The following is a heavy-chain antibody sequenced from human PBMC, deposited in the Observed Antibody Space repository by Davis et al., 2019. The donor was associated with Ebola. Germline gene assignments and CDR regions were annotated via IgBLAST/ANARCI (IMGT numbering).Heavy chain of an antibody. J-gene: IGHJ3*02. CDR1: GGSFSGYY. CDR2: IYYSGST. D-gene: IGHD3-22*01. CDR3: ARSYYDSSGYYDAFDI. V-gene: IGHV4-31*11. Sequence: TLSLTCAVYGGSFSGYYWSWIRQHPGKGLEWIGYIYYSGSTYYNPSLKSRVTISVDTSKNQFSLKLSSVTAADTAVYYCARSYYDSSGYYDAFDIWGQGTMVTVSS.